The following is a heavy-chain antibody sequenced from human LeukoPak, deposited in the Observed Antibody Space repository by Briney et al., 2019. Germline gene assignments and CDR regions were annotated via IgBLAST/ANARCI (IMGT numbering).Heavy chain of an antibody. Sequence: ASVKVSCKASGYTFTSYWVRQAPGQRLEWMGWINAGNGNTKYSQEFQGRVTITRDTSASTAYMELSSLRSEDMAVYYCARGYSYGLLDYWGQGTLVTVS. J-gene: IGHJ4*02. CDR2: INAGNGNT. CDR1: GYTFTSY. V-gene: IGHV1-3*03. D-gene: IGHD5-18*01. CDR3: ARGYSYGLLDY.